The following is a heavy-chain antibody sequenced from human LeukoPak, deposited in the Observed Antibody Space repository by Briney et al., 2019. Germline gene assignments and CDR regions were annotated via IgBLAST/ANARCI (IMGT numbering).Heavy chain of an antibody. V-gene: IGHV3-30*02. CDR2: IRYDGSNK. CDR1: GFTFSSYG. J-gene: IGHJ4*02. D-gene: IGHD3-10*01. CDR3: ARGGESRLLWFRESPDF. Sequence: GGSLRLSCAASGFTFSSYGMHWVRQAPGKGLEWVAFIRYDGSNKYYADSVKGRFTVSRDNSRNTFFLQMDSLRPEDTAVYYCARGGESRLLWFRESPDFWGQGTRVTVSA.